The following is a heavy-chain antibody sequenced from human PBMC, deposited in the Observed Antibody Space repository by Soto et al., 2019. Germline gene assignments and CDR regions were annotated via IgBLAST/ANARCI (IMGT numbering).Heavy chain of an antibody. CDR3: AKDPGDGDYVSTYYGMDV. J-gene: IGHJ6*02. V-gene: IGHV3-30*18. CDR2: ISYDGSNK. CDR1: GFTFSSYG. D-gene: IGHD4-17*01. Sequence: GGSLRLSCAASGFTFSSYGMHWVRQAPGKGLEWVAVISYDGSNKYYADSVKGRFTISRDNSKNTLYLQMNSLRAEDTAVYYCAKDPGDGDYVSTYYGMDVWGQGTTVTVSS.